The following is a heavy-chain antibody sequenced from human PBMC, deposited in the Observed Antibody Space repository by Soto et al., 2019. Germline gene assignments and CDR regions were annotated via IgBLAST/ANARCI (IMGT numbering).Heavy chain of an antibody. D-gene: IGHD3-22*01. V-gene: IGHV4-30-2*01. Sequence: SETLSLTCAVSGGSISSGDYSWNWIRQPPGKGLEWIGYIYFGGSTYYNPSLQSRVTMSVDRSRNQFSLKLSSVTAADTAVYYCARHVDYYDSSGYYYREKYYFDYWGQGTLVTVSS. CDR2: IYFGGST. J-gene: IGHJ4*02. CDR3: ARHVDYYDSSGYYYREKYYFDY. CDR1: GGSISSGDYS.